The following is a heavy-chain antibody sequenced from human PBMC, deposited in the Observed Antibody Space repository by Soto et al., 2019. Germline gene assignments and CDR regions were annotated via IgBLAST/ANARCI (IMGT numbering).Heavy chain of an antibody. J-gene: IGHJ4*02. Sequence: QITLKESGPTLVKPTQTLTLTCTFSGFSLSTSGVGVGWIRQPPGKALESLALIYWDDDKRYSPSLTSRLTITKDTSESHVVLTMTTMDPVDTATYYGAHVDDGDPLDYWGQGTLVIFSS. CDR2: IYWDDDK. D-gene: IGHD4-17*01. CDR1: GFSLSTSGVG. CDR3: AHVDDGDPLDY. V-gene: IGHV2-5*02.